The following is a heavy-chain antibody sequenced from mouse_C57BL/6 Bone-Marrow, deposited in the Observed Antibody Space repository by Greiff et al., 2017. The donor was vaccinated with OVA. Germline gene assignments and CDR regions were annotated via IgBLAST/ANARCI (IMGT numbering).Heavy chain of an antibody. V-gene: IGHV6-6*01. J-gene: IGHJ3*01. CDR3: TREGQLRLWFAY. Sequence: EVHLVESGGGLVQPGGSMKLSCAASGFTFSDAWMDWVRQSPEKGLEWVAEIRNKANNHATYYAESVKGRFTISRDDSKSSVYLQMNSLRAEDTGIYYCTREGQLRLWFAYWGQGTLVTVSA. D-gene: IGHD3-2*02. CDR1: GFTFSDAW. CDR2: IRNKANNHAT.